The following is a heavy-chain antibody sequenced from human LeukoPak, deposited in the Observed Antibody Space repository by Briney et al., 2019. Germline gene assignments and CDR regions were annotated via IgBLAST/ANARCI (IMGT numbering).Heavy chain of an antibody. CDR3: AVEGSYYDFWSGAFDP. J-gene: IGHJ5*02. Sequence: PGGSLRLSCAASGFTFSSYAMSWVRQAPGKGLEWVSAISGSGGSTYYADSAKGRFTISRDNSKNTLYLQMSSLRAEDTAVYYCAVEGSYYDFWSGAFDPWGQRTLVTVSS. CDR1: GFTFSSYA. CDR2: ISGSGGST. D-gene: IGHD3-3*01. V-gene: IGHV3-23*01.